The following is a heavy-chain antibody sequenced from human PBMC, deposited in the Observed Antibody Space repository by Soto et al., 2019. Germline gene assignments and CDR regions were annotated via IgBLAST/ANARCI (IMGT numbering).Heavy chain of an antibody. J-gene: IGHJ3*02. Sequence: SETLSLTCAVYGGSFSGYYWSWIRQPPGQGLEWIGEINHGGSTNYNPSLKSRVTISGDTSRSQFSLKLSSVTAAETAVYYCARTGGETKLEDAFDIWGQGTMVTVSS. D-gene: IGHD3-16*01. CDR2: INHGGST. V-gene: IGHV4-34*01. CDR1: GGSFSGYY. CDR3: ARTGGETKLEDAFDI.